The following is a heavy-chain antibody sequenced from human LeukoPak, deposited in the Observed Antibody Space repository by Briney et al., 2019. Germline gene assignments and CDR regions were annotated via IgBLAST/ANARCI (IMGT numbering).Heavy chain of an antibody. Sequence: ASVKVSCKASGGTFSSYAISWVRQAPGQGLEWMGGITPIFGTANYAQKFQGRVTITADKSTSTAYMELSSLRSEDTAVYYCARFVYGSGSSGYGPWGQGTLVTVSS. CDR2: ITPIFGTA. J-gene: IGHJ5*02. CDR1: GGTFSSYA. CDR3: ARFVYGSGSSGYGP. D-gene: IGHD3-10*01. V-gene: IGHV1-69*06.